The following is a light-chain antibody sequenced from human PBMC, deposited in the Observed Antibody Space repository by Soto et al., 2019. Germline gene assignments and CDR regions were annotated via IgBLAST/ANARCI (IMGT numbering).Light chain of an antibody. V-gene: IGLV2-14*01. CDR3: GSYTSSNSLV. CDR1: SSDVGGYNS. Sequence: QSVLTQPASVSGSPGQSITISCTGTSSDVGGYNSVSWYQQYSGKAPRIMIYDVSNRPSGVSNRFSGSKSGNTASLTISGLQAEDEADYYCGSYTSSNSLVFGGGTKLTVL. CDR2: DVS. J-gene: IGLJ2*01.